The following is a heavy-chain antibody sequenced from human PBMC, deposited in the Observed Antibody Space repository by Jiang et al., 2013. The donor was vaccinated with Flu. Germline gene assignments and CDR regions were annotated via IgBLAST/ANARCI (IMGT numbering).Heavy chain of an antibody. V-gene: IGHV3-23*01. CDR1: GFTFSSYA. CDR3: AKRKAAQNYYDSSGYSDAFDI. CDR2: ISGSGGST. D-gene: IGHD3-22*01. J-gene: IGHJ3*02. Sequence: QLLESGGGLVQPGGSLRLSCAASGFTFSSYAMSWVRQAPGKGLEWVSAISGSGGSTYYADSVKGRFTISRDNSKNTLYLQMNSLRAEDTAVYYCAKRKAAQNYYDSSGYSDAFDIWGQGTMVTVSS.